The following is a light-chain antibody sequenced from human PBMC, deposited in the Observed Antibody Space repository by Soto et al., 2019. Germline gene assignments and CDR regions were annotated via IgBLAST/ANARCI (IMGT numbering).Light chain of an antibody. CDR2: AAS. CDR3: QPLDSYST. J-gene: IGKJ5*01. Sequence: DIQLTQSPSFLSASVGDRVTITCRASQGISSYLAWYQQKPGKAPKLLIYAASTLQSGVPSRFRGSGSGTKFTLTISSLQTEDLATYYCQPLDSYSTFGQGTRLEIK. V-gene: IGKV1-9*01. CDR1: QGISSY.